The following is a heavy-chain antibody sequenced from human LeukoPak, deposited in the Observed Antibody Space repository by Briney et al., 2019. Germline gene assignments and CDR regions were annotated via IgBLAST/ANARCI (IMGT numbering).Heavy chain of an antibody. CDR2: ISSSSSTI. D-gene: IGHD5-18*01. CDR1: GFTFSSYS. V-gene: IGHV3-48*01. CDR3: AGERIQLWSKNPLYYYYGMDV. Sequence: PGGSLRLSCAASGFTFSSYSMNWVRQAPGKGLEWVSYISSSSSTIYYADSVKGRFTISRDNAKNSLYLQMNSLRAEDTAVYHCAGERIQLWSKNPLYYYYGMDVWGQGTTVTVSS. J-gene: IGHJ6*02.